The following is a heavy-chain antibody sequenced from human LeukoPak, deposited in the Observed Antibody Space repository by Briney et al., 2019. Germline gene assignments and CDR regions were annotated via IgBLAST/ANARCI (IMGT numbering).Heavy chain of an antibody. CDR3: AKVQPPVRSGAFDI. D-gene: IGHD3-10*01. CDR1: GFTLSNSW. Sequence: GGSLRLSCAASGFTLSNSWMHWVRQSPGKGLMWVSRISPDGTTTSYADAVKGRFTISRDIAKNTVYLQMNSLRAEDTAVYYCAKVQPPVRSGAFDIWGQGTMVTVSS. J-gene: IGHJ3*02. V-gene: IGHV3-74*01. CDR2: ISPDGTTT.